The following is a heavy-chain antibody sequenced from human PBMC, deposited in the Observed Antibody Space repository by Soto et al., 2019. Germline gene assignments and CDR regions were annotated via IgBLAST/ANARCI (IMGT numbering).Heavy chain of an antibody. CDR1: GDTFSSYA. Sequence: QVQLVQYGAEMKKPGSSVKVSCQASGDTFSSYAISWVRQAPGQGLEWIGGIIPVSGPANYAQKFQGRVSITADDSATAVYMELSSLRFEDSAVYYCARDSPYSSPSHAFDIWGQGTLVTVSS. D-gene: IGHD6-19*01. V-gene: IGHV1-69*01. CDR3: ARDSPYSSPSHAFDI. CDR2: IIPVSGPA. J-gene: IGHJ3*02.